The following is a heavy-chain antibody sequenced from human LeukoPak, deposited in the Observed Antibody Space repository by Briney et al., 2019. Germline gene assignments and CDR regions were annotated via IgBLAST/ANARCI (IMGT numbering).Heavy chain of an antibody. CDR3: AKGARGYGSGSQGYYFDY. CDR1: GDSVSSNSAA. V-gene: IGHV6-1*01. J-gene: IGHJ4*02. Sequence: SQTLSLTFAISGDSVSSNSAAWNWIRQSPSRGLEWLGRTYYRSKWYNDYAVSVKSLITINPDTSKNQFSLQLNSVTPEDTAVYYCAKGARGYGSGSQGYYFDYWGQGTLVTVSS. CDR2: TYYRSKWYN. D-gene: IGHD3-10*01.